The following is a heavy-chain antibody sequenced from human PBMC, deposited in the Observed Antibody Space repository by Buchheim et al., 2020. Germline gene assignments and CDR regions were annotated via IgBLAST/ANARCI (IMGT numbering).Heavy chain of an antibody. V-gene: IGHV4-39*01. D-gene: IGHD3-16*02. CDR1: GGSISSSSYY. Sequence: QLQLQESGPGLVKPSETLSLTCTVSGGSISSSSYYWGWIRQPPGKGLEWIGSIYYSGCTFYNPSLKSRVTISVDTSKNQFSLKLSSVTAADTAVYYCVRSRIPYDYIWGSYRSTFDYWGQGTL. CDR2: IYYSGCT. CDR3: VRSRIPYDYIWGSYRSTFDY. J-gene: IGHJ4*02.